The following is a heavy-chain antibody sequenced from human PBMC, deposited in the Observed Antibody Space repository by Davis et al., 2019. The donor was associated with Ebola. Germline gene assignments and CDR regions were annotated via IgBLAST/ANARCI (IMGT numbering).Heavy chain of an antibody. CDR3: ARAGAVAGMNY. V-gene: IGHV3-48*02. CDR2: ISSSSNTI. Sequence: GESLKISCAASGFTFSNASMTWVRQAPGKGLECVSYISSSSNTIYYADSVKGRFTISRDNAKNSLYLQMNSLREEDTAVYYCARAGAVAGMNYWGQGTLVTVSS. D-gene: IGHD6-19*01. CDR1: GFTFSNAS. J-gene: IGHJ4*02.